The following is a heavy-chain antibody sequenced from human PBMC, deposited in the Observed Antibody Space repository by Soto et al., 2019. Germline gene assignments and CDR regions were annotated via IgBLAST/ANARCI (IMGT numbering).Heavy chain of an antibody. D-gene: IGHD3-9*01. CDR1: GYTFTSYG. Sequence: QVQLVQSGAEVKKPGASVKVSCKASGYTFTSYGISWVRQAPGQGLEWMGWISAYNGNTNYAQKLQGRVTMTTDTSTSTADMELRSLRSDDTAVYYCARVSDILTGPRLKNFDYWGQGTLVTVSS. CDR3: ARVSDILTGPRLKNFDY. CDR2: ISAYNGNT. J-gene: IGHJ4*02. V-gene: IGHV1-18*01.